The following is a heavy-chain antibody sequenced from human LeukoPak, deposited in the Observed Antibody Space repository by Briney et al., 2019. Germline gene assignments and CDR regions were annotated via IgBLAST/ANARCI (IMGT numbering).Heavy chain of an antibody. J-gene: IGHJ4*02. V-gene: IGHV1-24*01. CDR2: FDPEDGET. CDR1: GYTLTELS. CDR3: ATDSLGGGWYPLGY. D-gene: IGHD6-19*01. Sequence: ASVKVSCKVSGYTLTELSMHWVRQAPGKGLEWMGGFDPEDGETIYAQKFQGRVTMTEDTSTDTAYMELSSLRSEDTAVYYCATDSLGGGWYPLGYWGQGTLVTVSS.